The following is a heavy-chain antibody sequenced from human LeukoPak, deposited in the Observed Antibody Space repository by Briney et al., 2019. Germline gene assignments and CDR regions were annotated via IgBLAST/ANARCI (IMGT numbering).Heavy chain of an antibody. Sequence: GSLRLSCAASGFTVSSNYMSWVRQAPGKGLEWVSVIYSGGSTYYADSVKGRFTISRDNSKNTLYLQMNSLRAEDTAVYYCARASGYSYGFNWFDPWGQGTLVTVSS. CDR2: IYSGGST. CDR3: ARASGYSYGFNWFDP. V-gene: IGHV3-53*01. J-gene: IGHJ5*02. CDR1: GFTVSSNY. D-gene: IGHD5-18*01.